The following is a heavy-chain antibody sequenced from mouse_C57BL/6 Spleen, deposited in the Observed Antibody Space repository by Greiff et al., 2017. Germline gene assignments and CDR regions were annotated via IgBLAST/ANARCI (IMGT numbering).Heavy chain of an antibody. Sequence: EVKLVESGGGLVQPKGSLKLSCAASGFTFNTYAMHWVRQAPGKGLEWVARIRSKSSNYATYYADSVKDRFTISRDDSQSMLYLQMNNLKTEDTAMYYCVRGPHYYGSSYDWYFDVWGTGTTVTVSS. D-gene: IGHD1-1*01. CDR1: GFTFNTYA. V-gene: IGHV10-3*01. CDR3: VRGPHYYGSSYDWYFDV. CDR2: IRSKSSNYAT. J-gene: IGHJ1*03.